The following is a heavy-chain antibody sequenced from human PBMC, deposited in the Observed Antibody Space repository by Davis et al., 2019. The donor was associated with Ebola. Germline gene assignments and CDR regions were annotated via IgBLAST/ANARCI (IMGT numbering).Heavy chain of an antibody. V-gene: IGHV3-23*01. D-gene: IGHD4-17*01. CDR1: GFTFSGYW. J-gene: IGHJ6*02. CDR3: AKGSLYGSRSITAGMDV. CDR2: ISGSGST. Sequence: GESLKISCAASGFTFSGYWMNWVRQAPGKGLEWVSGISGSGSTYYADSVKGRFTFSRDNSKNTLYLQMNSLRAEDTAVYYCAKGSLYGSRSITAGMDVWGQGTTVTVSS.